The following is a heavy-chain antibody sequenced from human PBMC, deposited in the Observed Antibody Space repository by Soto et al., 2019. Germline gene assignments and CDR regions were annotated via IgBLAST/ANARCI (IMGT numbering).Heavy chain of an antibody. CDR3: TGRITIFGVVTRTSGYFDL. J-gene: IGHJ2*01. CDR2: IKSKTDGGTT. Sequence: EVQLVESGGGLVKPGGSLRLSCAASGFTFSNAWMNWVRQAPGKGLEWVGRIKSKTDGGTTDYAASVKGRFTISRDDSKNTLYLQMNSLKTEDTAVYYCTGRITIFGVVTRTSGYFDLWGRGTLVTVSS. CDR1: GFTFSNAW. D-gene: IGHD3-3*01. V-gene: IGHV3-15*07.